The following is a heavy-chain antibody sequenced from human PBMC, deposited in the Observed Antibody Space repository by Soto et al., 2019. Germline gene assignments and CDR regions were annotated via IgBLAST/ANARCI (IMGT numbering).Heavy chain of an antibody. CDR2: ITHDGNYK. CDR3: AISQRGHFDVLLPY. J-gene: IGHJ4*02. CDR1: GFSFGTYG. V-gene: IGHV3-30*03. Sequence: QVQLVESGGGVVQPGRSLRLSCEASGFSFGTYGLHWVRQAPGKGLEWVAAITHDGNYKYYADSVKGRFTISRDNSKSTLYLQMNSLRAEDTAIYYCAISQRGHFDVLLPYWGQGSLVTVSS. D-gene: IGHD3-9*01.